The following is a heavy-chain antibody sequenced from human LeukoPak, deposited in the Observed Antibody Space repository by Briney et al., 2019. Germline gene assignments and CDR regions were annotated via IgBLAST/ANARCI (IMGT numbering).Heavy chain of an antibody. V-gene: IGHV1-24*01. J-gene: IGHJ4*02. D-gene: IGHD3-10*01. CDR1: GYTLPELS. CDR2: FDPENGET. CDR3: AASRGYDY. Sequence: ASVKVSCKVSGYTLPELSIHWVRQAPGRGIEWMGGFDPENGETVSARRLQGRLSMTEDTSSDTAYMELSSLTSEDTAVYYCAASRGYDYWGQGNLITVSS.